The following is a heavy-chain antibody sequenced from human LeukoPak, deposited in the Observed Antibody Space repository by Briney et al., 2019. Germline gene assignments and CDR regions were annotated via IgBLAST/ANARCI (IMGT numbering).Heavy chain of an antibody. CDR1: GFTFSSYA. D-gene: IGHD4-17*01. J-gene: IGHJ4*02. CDR3: AKGYGGKTFDY. V-gene: IGHV3-23*01. Sequence: PGGSLRLSCAASGFTFSSYAMNWVRQAPGKGLEWVSAISATGVSTYYADSVKGRFTISRDISKNTLYLQMSSLRAEDTAIYYCAKGYGGKTFDYWGQGTLVTVSS. CDR2: ISATGVST.